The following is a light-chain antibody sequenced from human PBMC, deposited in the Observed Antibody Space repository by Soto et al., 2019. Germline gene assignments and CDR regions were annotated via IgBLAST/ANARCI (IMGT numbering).Light chain of an antibody. J-gene: IGLJ2*01. CDR2: LESSGRY. V-gene: IGLV4-60*02. CDR3: ETWDSNPRV. Sequence: QAVVTQSSSASASLGSSVKLTCTLSSGHSSYIIAWHQQQPGKTPRYLMKLESSGRYSKGSGVPDRFSGSSSGADRYLTISNLQFEDEADYYCETWDSNPRVFGGGTKLTVL. CDR1: SGHSSYI.